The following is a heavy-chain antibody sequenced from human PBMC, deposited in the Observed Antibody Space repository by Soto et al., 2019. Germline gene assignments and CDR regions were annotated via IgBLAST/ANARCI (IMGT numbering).Heavy chain of an antibody. CDR1: IYSFTNLW. V-gene: IGHV5-10-1*01. D-gene: IGHD3-22*01. Sequence: PWESLKISCETSIYSFTNLWIRWVRQTPGKDLECMGSIDPSDSYTNSSPTFQSHVTFSADESINTAYLQRRSLKASNTAMKYCSKHRHCVYSCIVVTTSGLDYWAQGSLDTVAS. CDR3: SKHRHCVYSCIVVTTSGLDY. CDR2: IDPSDSYT. J-gene: IGHJ4*02.